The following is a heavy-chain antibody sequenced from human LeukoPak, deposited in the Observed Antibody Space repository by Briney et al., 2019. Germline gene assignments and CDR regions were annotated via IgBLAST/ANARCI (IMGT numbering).Heavy chain of an antibody. CDR3: ASSVYDYVWGSYRSYSAGSHFDY. Sequence: PSETLSLTCTVSGGSISSYYWSWIRQPPGKGLEWIGYIYYSGSTNYNPSLKSRVTISVDTSKNQFSLKLSSVTAADTAVYYCASSVYDYVWGSYRSYSAGSHFDYWGQGTLVTVSS. CDR2: IYYSGST. J-gene: IGHJ4*02. V-gene: IGHV4-59*08. CDR1: GGSISSYY. D-gene: IGHD3-16*02.